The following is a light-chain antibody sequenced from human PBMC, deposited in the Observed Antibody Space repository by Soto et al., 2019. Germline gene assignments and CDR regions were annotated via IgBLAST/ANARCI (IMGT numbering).Light chain of an antibody. CDR2: GAS. CDR3: QYYGTSPKP. V-gene: IGKV3-20*01. CDR1: QSVSSSY. J-gene: IGKJ1*01. Sequence: EIVLTQSRGTLSLSPGERATLSCRASQSVSSSYLAWYQQKPGQAPRLLIYGASSRATGIPDRFSGSGSGTDFTLTISRLEPEDFAVYYCQYYGTSPKPFGQGTKVDIK.